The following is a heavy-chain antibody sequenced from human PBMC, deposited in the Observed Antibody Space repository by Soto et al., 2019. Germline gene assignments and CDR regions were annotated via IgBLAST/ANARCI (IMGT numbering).Heavy chain of an antibody. V-gene: IGHV1-46*01. CDR1: GYTFTTYY. J-gene: IGHJ6*02. CDR2: INPSGGSI. Sequence: QVQVVQSGAEVKKPGASVKVSCKASGYTFTTYYIHWVRQAPGQGLEWMGVINPSGGSINYAQKFQGRATXTXDXXTSTVYRELSSLRSEDTAVYYCARDRGRGGSYYIYFYGMDVWGQGTTVTVSS. CDR3: ARDRGRGGSYYIYFYGMDV. D-gene: IGHD1-26*01.